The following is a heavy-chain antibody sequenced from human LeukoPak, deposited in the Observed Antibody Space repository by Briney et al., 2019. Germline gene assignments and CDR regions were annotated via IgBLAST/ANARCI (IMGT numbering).Heavy chain of an antibody. J-gene: IGHJ5*02. CDR3: AREGFCGGGSANNCFDP. CDR1: GGSISSGGYS. Sequence: SETLSLTCAVSGGSISSGGYSWSWIRQPPGKGLEWIGYIYHSGGTYYNPSLKSRVTISVDRSKNQFSLNLSSVTAADTAVYYCAREGFCGGGSANNCFDPGGKGTLVTVSS. D-gene: IGHD2-15*01. CDR2: IYHSGGT. V-gene: IGHV4-30-2*01.